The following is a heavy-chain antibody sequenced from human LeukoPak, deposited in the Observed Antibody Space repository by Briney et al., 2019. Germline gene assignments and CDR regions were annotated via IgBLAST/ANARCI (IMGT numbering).Heavy chain of an antibody. CDR1: GGSFSGYY. CDR2: INHSGST. V-gene: IGHV4-34*01. D-gene: IGHD1-26*01. J-gene: IGHJ3*02. CDR3: ARDPYAGAIDAFDI. Sequence: SETLSLTCAVYGGSFSGYYWSWIRQPPGKGLEWIGEINHSGSTNYNPSLKSRVTISVDTSKNQFSLKLSSVTAADTAVYYCARDPYAGAIDAFDIWGQGTMVTVSS.